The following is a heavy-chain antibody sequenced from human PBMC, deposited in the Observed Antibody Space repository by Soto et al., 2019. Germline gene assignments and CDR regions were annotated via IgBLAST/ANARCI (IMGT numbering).Heavy chain of an antibody. CDR2: TYYSGST. Sequence: SETLSLTCTVSGGSISSYYWSWIRQPPGKGLEWIGYTYYSGSTNYNPSLKSRVTISVDTSKNRFSLRLSSLTAADRAFFYCARGGRMGTAMRNNCFDPWGQGTLVTVPS. CDR1: GGSISSYY. J-gene: IGHJ5*02. V-gene: IGHV4-59*01. D-gene: IGHD5-18*01. CDR3: ARGGRMGTAMRNNCFDP.